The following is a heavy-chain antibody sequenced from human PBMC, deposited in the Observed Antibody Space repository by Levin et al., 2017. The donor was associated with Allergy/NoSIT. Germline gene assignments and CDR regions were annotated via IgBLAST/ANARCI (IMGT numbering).Heavy chain of an antibody. J-gene: IGHJ3*01. Sequence: GGSLRLSCAASGFTFSSNSMNWVRQAPGKGLEWVSYISSSSNIIYYADSVKGRFTISRDNAKTSLYLQMNSLRVEDSAVYYCARDRFCSGVSCFFDAYDVWGQGTMVTVSS. V-gene: IGHV3-48*01. D-gene: IGHD2-15*01. CDR2: ISSSSNII. CDR3: ARDRFCSGVSCFFDAYDV. CDR1: GFTFSSNS.